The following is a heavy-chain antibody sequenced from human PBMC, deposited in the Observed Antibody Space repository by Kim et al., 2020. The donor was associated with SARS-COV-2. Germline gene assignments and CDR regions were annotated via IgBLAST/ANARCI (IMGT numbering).Heavy chain of an antibody. V-gene: IGHV1-8*01. Sequence: ASVKVSCKASGYTFTSYDINWVRQATGQGLEWMGWMNPNSGNTGYAQKFKGRVTMTRNTSISTAYMELSSLRSEDTAVYYCARGVKEMVSFGGATGDDKGYYFYYWGQGTLVTVSS. J-gene: IGHJ4*02. CDR1: GYTFTSYD. CDR3: ARGVKEMVSFGGATGDDKGYYFYY. CDR2: MNPNSGNT. D-gene: IGHD3-16*01.